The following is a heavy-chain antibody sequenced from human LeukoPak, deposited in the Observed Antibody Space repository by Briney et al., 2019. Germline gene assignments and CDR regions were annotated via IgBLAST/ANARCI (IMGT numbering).Heavy chain of an antibody. CDR1: GYTFTGYY. CDR3: AREQYSSRAPEDV. Sequence: ASVKVSCKASGYTFTGYYMHWVRQAPGQGLEWMGWISAYNGNTNYAQKLQGRVTMTTDTSTSTAYMELRSLRSDDTAVYYCAREQYSSRAPEDVWGQGTTVTVSS. D-gene: IGHD6-13*01. CDR2: ISAYNGNT. J-gene: IGHJ6*02. V-gene: IGHV1-18*04.